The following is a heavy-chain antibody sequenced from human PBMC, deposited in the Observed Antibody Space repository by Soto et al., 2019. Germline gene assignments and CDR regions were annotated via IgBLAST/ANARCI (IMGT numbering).Heavy chain of an antibody. CDR1: GFTFSSYS. Sequence: VGSLRLSCAASGFTFSSYSMNWVRQAPGKGLEWVSSISSSSSYIYYADSVKGRFTISRDNAKNSLYLQMNSLRAEDTAVYYCARDREQLAGYYYYYYGMDVWGQGTTVTVSS. D-gene: IGHD6-13*01. V-gene: IGHV3-21*01. CDR3: ARDREQLAGYYYYYYGMDV. J-gene: IGHJ6*02. CDR2: ISSSSSYI.